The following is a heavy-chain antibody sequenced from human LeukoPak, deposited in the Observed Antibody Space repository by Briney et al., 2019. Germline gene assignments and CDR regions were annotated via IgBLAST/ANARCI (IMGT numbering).Heavy chain of an antibody. CDR1: GGSISSGDYY. J-gene: IGHJ4*02. D-gene: IGHD6-13*01. V-gene: IGHV4-30-4*08. Sequence: PSETLSLTCTVSGGSISSGDYYWSWIRQPPGKGLEWIGYIYYSGSTYYNPSLKSRVTISVDTSKNQFSLKLSSVTAADTAVYYCARGSSWTTHFDYWGQGTLVTVSS. CDR3: ARGSSWTTHFDY. CDR2: IYYSGST.